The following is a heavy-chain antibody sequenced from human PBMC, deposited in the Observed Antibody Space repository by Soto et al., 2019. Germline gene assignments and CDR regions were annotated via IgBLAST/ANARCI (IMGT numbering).Heavy chain of an antibody. J-gene: IGHJ6*02. V-gene: IGHV4-4*02. CDR3: ARQRPTDGRWEFANYYGMDV. CDR2: IYHSEST. D-gene: IGHD1-26*01. CDR1: GGSISSSNW. Sequence: PSETLSLTCAVSGGSISSSNWWSWVRQPPGKGLEWIGEIYHSESTKYNPSLKSRVTISVDTSKNQFSLKLSSVTAADTAVYYCARQRPTDGRWEFANYYGMDVWGQGTPVTVSS.